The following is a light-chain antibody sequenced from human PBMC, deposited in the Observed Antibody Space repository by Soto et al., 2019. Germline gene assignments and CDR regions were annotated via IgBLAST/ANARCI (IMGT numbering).Light chain of an antibody. J-gene: IGKJ4*01. V-gene: IGKV1-16*02. CDR2: GAS. CDR3: QQYHVYPLT. CDR1: HDIGNK. Sequence: DIQMTQSPSSLSASVGDRVIITCRASHDIGNKIAWFQQKPGKGPKSLIYGASILQSGVPSKFSDSRSATDFTLTITSLQPEDFATYYCQQYHVYPLTFGGGTKLEIK.